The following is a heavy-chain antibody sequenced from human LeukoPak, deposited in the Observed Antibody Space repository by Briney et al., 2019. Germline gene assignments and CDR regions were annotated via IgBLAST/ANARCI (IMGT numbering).Heavy chain of an antibody. CDR3: AKGTQQLVLGWFDP. D-gene: IGHD6-13*01. CDR1: GFTFSSYG. J-gene: IGHJ5*02. Sequence: GGSLRLSCAASGFTFSSYGMHWDRQAPGKGLEWVAVISYDGSNKYYADSVKGRFTISRDNSKNTLYLQMNSLRAEDTAVYYCAKGTQQLVLGWFDPWGQGTLVTVSS. CDR2: ISYDGSNK. V-gene: IGHV3-30*18.